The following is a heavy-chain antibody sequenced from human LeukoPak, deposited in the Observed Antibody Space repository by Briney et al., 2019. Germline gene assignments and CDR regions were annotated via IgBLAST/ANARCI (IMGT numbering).Heavy chain of an antibody. CDR2: ISSGGSTI. V-gene: IGHV3-48*03. CDR1: GFTFRSYE. CDR3: ASDYGDYVGHYYYGMDV. J-gene: IGHJ6*02. D-gene: IGHD4-17*01. Sequence: GGSLRLPCAASGFTFRSYEMNWVRQAPGKGLEWVSYISSGGSTIYYADSVKGRFTISRDNAKNSLYLQMNSLRAEDTAVYYCASDYGDYVGHYYYGMDVWGQGTTVTVSS.